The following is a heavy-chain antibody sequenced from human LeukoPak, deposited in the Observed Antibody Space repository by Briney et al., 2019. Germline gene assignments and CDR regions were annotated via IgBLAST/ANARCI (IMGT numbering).Heavy chain of an antibody. Sequence: PGGSLRLSCAASGFTFSGTWMHWVRQPPGKGLVWVARITSDGISTTYAESVKGRFTISRDNAKNTLYLQMNSLRAEDTAVYYCAMGYPTTTTFDYWGQGTLVTVSS. CDR3: AMGYPTTTTFDY. CDR2: ITSDGIST. V-gene: IGHV3-74*03. J-gene: IGHJ4*02. D-gene: IGHD1-1*01. CDR1: GFTFSGTW.